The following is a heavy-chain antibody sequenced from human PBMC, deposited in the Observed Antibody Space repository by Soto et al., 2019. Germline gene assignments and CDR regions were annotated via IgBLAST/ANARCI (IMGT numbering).Heavy chain of an antibody. CDR1: GFTFGSYA. V-gene: IGHV3-30-3*01. D-gene: IGHD3-3*01. J-gene: IGHJ6*02. CDR3: ARVTYYDFWSGVSNYYYYGMDV. Sequence: GGSLRLSCAASGFTFGSYAIHWGRQAPGKWLEWVAVISYDGSNKYYADFVKGRFTISRDNSKNTLYLQMNSLRAEDTAVYYCARVTYYDFWSGVSNYYYYGMDVWGQGTTVTVS. CDR2: ISYDGSNK.